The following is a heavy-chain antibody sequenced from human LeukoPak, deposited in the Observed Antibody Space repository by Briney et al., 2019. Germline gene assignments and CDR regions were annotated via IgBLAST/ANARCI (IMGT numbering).Heavy chain of an antibody. D-gene: IGHD3-22*01. CDR3: AKEQYYYDSSGYEIDY. Sequence: GASVKVSCKASGGTFSSYAISWVRQAPGQGLEWMGGIIPIFGTANYAQKFQGRVTITADESTSTAYMELSSLRSEDTAVYYCAKEQYYYDSSGYEIDYWGQGTLVTVSS. J-gene: IGHJ4*02. CDR2: IIPIFGTA. V-gene: IGHV1-69*13. CDR1: GGTFSSYA.